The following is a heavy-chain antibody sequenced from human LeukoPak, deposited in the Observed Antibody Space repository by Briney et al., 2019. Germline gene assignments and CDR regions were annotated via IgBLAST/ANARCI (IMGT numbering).Heavy chain of an antibody. CDR2: IKQDGSNK. Sequence: GRALRLSCAASGFTFSNSWMTWVRQAPGKGLEWVANIKQDGSNKYYVDSVKGRFTISRDNAKDSLYLQMDSLRAEDTAVYYCARDSFWTRFDPWGQGTLVTVSS. V-gene: IGHV3-7*05. CDR3: ARDSFWTRFDP. D-gene: IGHD3/OR15-3a*01. CDR1: GFTFSNSW. J-gene: IGHJ5*02.